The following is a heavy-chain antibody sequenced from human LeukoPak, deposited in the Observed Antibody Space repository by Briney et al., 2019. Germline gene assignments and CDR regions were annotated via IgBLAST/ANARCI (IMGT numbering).Heavy chain of an antibody. D-gene: IGHD6-19*01. Sequence: SETLSLTCAVYGGSFSGYYWSWLRQPPGKGLEWFGEINHSGSTNYNPSLKSRVTISVDTSKNQFSLKLSSVTAADTAVYYCALTYSSGWYLRDYWGQGTLVTVSS. CDR3: ALTYSSGWYLRDY. CDR1: GGSFSGYY. V-gene: IGHV4-34*01. CDR2: INHSGST. J-gene: IGHJ4*02.